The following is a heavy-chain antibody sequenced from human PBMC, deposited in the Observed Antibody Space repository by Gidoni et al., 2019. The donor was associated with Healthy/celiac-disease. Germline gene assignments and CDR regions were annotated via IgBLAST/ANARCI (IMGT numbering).Heavy chain of an antibody. V-gene: IGHV4-39*01. CDR2: IYYSASA. CDR3: ARRVYYYDSSHGGQFDY. D-gene: IGHD3-22*01. J-gene: IGHJ4*02. CDR1: GGSISRSGYY. Sequence: QLQLQESGPGLVKPSETLSLTCTVSGGSISRSGYYWGWIRQPPGKGLEWIGSIYYSASAYYNPSLKSRVTISIDTPKNQFSLKLSSVTAADTAVYYCARRVYYYDSSHGGQFDYWGQGTLVTVSS.